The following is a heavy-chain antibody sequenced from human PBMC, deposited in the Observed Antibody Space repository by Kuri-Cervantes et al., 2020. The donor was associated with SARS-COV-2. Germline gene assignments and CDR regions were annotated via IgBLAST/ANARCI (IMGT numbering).Heavy chain of an antibody. CDR3: ARWKWLSAYYYYYYGMDV. CDR1: GGSFSGYY. D-gene: IGHD3-22*01. Sequence: SETLSLTCAVYGGSFSGYYWSWIRQPPGKGLEWIGEIHHSGSTNYNPSLKSRVTISVVTSKNQFSLKLSSVTAADTAVYYCARWKWLSAYYYYYYGMDVWGQGTTVTVSS. J-gene: IGHJ6*02. V-gene: IGHV4-34*01. CDR2: IHHSGST.